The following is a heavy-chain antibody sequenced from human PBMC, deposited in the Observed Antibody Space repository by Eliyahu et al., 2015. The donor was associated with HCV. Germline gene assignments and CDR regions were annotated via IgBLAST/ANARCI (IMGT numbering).Heavy chain of an antibody. Sequence: QLQLQESGPGLVKPSETLSLTCTVSGGSISSSSYYWGWIRQPPGKGLEWIGSIYYSGSTYYNPSLKSRVTISVDTSKNQFSLKLSSVTAADTAVYYCARHGAVAGSDAFDIWGQGTMVTVSS. CDR3: ARHGAVAGSDAFDI. CDR1: GGSISSSSYY. CDR2: IYYSGST. J-gene: IGHJ3*02. V-gene: IGHV4-39*01. D-gene: IGHD6-19*01.